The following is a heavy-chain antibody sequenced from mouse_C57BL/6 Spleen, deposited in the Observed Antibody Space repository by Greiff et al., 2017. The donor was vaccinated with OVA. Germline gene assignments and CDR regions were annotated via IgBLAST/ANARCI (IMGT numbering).Heavy chain of an antibody. V-gene: IGHV1-15*01. CDR3: THSNYGYFDV. CDR1: GYTFTDYE. J-gene: IGHJ1*03. CDR2: IDPETGGT. D-gene: IGHD2-5*01. Sequence: VQLQQSGAELVRPGASVTLSCKASGYTFTDYEMHWVKQTPVHGLEWIGAIDPETGGTAYNQKFKGKAILTADKSSSTAYMELRSLTSEDSAVYYCTHSNYGYFDVWGTGTTVTVSS.